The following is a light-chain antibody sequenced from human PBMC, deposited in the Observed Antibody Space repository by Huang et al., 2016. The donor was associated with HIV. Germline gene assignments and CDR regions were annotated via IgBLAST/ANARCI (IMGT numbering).Light chain of an antibody. CDR3: QQYYSTPLT. Sequence: DIVMTQSPDSLAVSLGERATINCKSSQSVLYSSNNKNYLAWHQQKPGQPPKLLIYWESTRESGVPDRFSGSGSGTDFTLTISSLQAEDVAVYYCQQYYSTPLTFGGGTKAEIK. V-gene: IGKV4-1*01. CDR2: WES. J-gene: IGKJ4*01. CDR1: QSVLYSSNNKNY.